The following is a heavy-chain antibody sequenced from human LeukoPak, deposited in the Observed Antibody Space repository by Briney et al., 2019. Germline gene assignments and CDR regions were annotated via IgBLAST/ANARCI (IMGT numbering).Heavy chain of an antibody. CDR2: INHSGST. CDR1: GGSFSGYY. CDR3: ARHGVVVVPAALGAADYYYYYGMDV. V-gene: IGHV4-34*01. J-gene: IGHJ6*02. D-gene: IGHD2-2*01. Sequence: PSETLSLTCAVYGGSFSGYYWSWIRQPPGKGLEWIGEINHSGSTNYNPSLKSRVTISVDTSKNLFSLKLSSVTAADTAVYYCARHGVVVVPAALGAADYYYYYGMDVWGQGTTVTVSS.